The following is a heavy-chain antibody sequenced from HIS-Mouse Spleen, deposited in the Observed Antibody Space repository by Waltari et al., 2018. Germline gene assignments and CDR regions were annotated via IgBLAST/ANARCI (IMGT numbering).Heavy chain of an antibody. J-gene: IGHJ2*01. Sequence: QVQLQESGPGLVNPSETLSLTCTASGGSISSSYWRGIRQPPGKGLEWIGYYSGSTNYNPSLKSRVTISVDTSKNQFSLKLSSVTAADTAVYYCARASRDLLLPRYFDLWGRGTLVTVSS. CDR3: ARASRDLLLPRYFDL. V-gene: IGHV4-59*01. CDR2: YYSGST. CDR1: GGSISSSY.